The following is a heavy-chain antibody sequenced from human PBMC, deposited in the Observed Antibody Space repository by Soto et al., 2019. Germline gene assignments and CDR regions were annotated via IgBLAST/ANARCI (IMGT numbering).Heavy chain of an antibody. J-gene: IGHJ6*02. V-gene: IGHV4-28*01. CDR2: IYYSGST. D-gene: IGHD2-15*01. Sequence: PSETLSLTCAVSGYSISSSNCWGWIRQPPGKGLEWIGYIYYSGSTYYNPSLKSRVTMSVDTSKNQFSLKLSSVTAVDTAVYYCATQLGDCSGGSCYGYYYYGMDVWGQGTTGTVSS. CDR3: ATQLGDCSGGSCYGYYYYGMDV. CDR1: GYSISSSNC.